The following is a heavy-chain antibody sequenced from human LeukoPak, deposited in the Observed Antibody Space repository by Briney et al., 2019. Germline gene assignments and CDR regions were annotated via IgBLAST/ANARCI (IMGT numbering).Heavy chain of an antibody. Sequence: GGSLRLSCAASGFTFSSYWMHWVRQTPGKGLVWLSRINSDGTSTSYADSVKGRFTISRDNTKNTLYLQMNSLRAEDTAVYYCARMEVRGVIRNLDYWGQGTLVTVSS. J-gene: IGHJ4*02. CDR3: ARMEVRGVIRNLDY. CDR1: GFTFSSYW. CDR2: INSDGTST. V-gene: IGHV3-74*01. D-gene: IGHD3-10*01.